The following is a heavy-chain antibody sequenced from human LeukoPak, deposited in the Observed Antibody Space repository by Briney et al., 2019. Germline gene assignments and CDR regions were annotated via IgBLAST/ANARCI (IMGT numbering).Heavy chain of an antibody. J-gene: IGHJ5*02. CDR3: ARADSSGYNNWFDP. CDR2: IIPIFGTA. D-gene: IGHD3-22*01. V-gene: IGHV1-69*13. Sequence: SVKVSCKASGYKFTSYAISWVRQAPGQGLEWMGGIIPIFGTANYAQKFQGRVTITADESTSTAYMELSSLRSEDTAVYYCARADSSGYNNWFDPWGQGTLVTVSS. CDR1: GYKFTSYA.